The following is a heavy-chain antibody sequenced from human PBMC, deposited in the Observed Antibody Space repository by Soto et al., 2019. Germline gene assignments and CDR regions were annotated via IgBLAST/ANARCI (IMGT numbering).Heavy chain of an antibody. J-gene: IGHJ4*02. Sequence: QVHLVQSGAEVKKPGASVKVSCKGSGYTFTSYGITWVRQAPGQGLEWMGWISAHIGTTDYAQKLKDRVTGTRDTPTSTAYMEPRTLGSADTAVYYCARGRYGDYWGQGALVTVSS. CDR1: GYTFTSYG. D-gene: IGHD1-1*01. V-gene: IGHV1-18*01. CDR2: ISAHIGTT. CDR3: ARGRYGDY.